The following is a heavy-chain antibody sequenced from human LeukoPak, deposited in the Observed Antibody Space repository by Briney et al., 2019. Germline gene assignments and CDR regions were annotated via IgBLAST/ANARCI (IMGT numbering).Heavy chain of an antibody. CDR2: IYYSGST. CDR3: ARRSSGIAARRDFDY. D-gene: IGHD6-6*01. Sequence: SETLSLTCTVSGGSISSSRYYWGWIRQPPGKGLEWIGSIYYSGSTYYNPSLKSRVTISVDTSKNQFSLKLSSVTAADTAVYYCARRSSGIAARRDFDYWGQGTLVTVSS. J-gene: IGHJ4*02. CDR1: GGSISSSRYY. V-gene: IGHV4-39*01.